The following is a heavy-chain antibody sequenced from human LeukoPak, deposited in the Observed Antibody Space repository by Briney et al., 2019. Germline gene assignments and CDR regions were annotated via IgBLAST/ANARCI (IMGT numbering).Heavy chain of an antibody. D-gene: IGHD5-18*01. CDR1: GFTFSSYG. J-gene: IGHJ6*02. Sequence: PGGSLRLSCAASGFTFSSYGMHWVRQAPGKGLEWVAVIWYDGSNKYYADSVKGRFTISRDNSKNTLYLQMNSLRAEDTAVYYCARGAYGYFGDYYGMDVWGQGTTVTVSS. CDR2: IWYDGSNK. V-gene: IGHV3-33*01. CDR3: ARGAYGYFGDYYGMDV.